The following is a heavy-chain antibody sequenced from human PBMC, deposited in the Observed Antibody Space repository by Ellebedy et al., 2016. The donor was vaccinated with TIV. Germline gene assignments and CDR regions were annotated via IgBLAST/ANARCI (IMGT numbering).Heavy chain of an antibody. CDR2: INAGNGNT. J-gene: IGHJ4*02. D-gene: IGHD3-10*01. CDR3: ARGGYGMGNFDY. V-gene: IGHV1-3*01. Sequence: AASVKVSCKASGYTFTSYAMHWVRQAPGQRLEWMGWINAGNGNTQYSQKFQGRVTITRDTSAITAYMELSSMRAEDTAVYYCARGGYGMGNFDYWGQGTLVTVSS. CDR1: GYTFTSYA.